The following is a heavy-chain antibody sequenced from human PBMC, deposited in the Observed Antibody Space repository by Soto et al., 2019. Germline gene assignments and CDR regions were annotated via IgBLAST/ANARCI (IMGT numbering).Heavy chain of an antibody. CDR3: ARVRVIVSATYYYYYYGMDV. Sequence: SSGAASCSFSSYYVIWVRQDPGQGAEWMGIINPSGGSTSYAHKSQGRGTMTRDTSTSTVYMELSSLRSEDTAVYYCARVRVIVSATYYYYYYGMDVWGQGTTVTVSS. CDR2: INPSGGST. J-gene: IGHJ6*02. D-gene: IGHD2-15*01. CDR1: SCSFSSYY. V-gene: IGHV1-46*01.